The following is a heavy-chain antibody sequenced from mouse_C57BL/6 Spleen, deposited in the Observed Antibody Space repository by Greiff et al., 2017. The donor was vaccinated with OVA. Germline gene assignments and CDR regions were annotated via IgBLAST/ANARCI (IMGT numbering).Heavy chain of an antibody. CDR1: GYTFTSYG. D-gene: IGHD3-2*02. V-gene: IGHV1-81*01. Sequence: QVHVKQSGAELARPGASVKLSCKASGYTFTSYGISWVKQRTGQGLEWIGEIYPRSGNTYYNEKFKGKATLTADKSSSTAYMELRSLTSEDSAVYFCARTGQLRLLDYWGQGTTLTVSS. J-gene: IGHJ2*01. CDR2: IYPRSGNT. CDR3: ARTGQLRLLDY.